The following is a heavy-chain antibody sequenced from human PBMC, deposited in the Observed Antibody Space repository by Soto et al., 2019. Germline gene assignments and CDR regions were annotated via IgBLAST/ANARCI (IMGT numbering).Heavy chain of an antibody. V-gene: IGHV1-3*01. D-gene: IGHD2-2*01. CDR2: INAGNGNT. CDR3: ARDGQGGGVVVPAATDY. Sequence: ASVKVSCKASGYTFTSYAMHWVRQAPGQRLEWMGWINAGNGNTKYSQKFQGRVTITRDTSASTAYMELSSLRSEDTAVYYCARDGQGGGVVVPAATDYWGQETLVPVSS. CDR1: GYTFTSYA. J-gene: IGHJ4*02.